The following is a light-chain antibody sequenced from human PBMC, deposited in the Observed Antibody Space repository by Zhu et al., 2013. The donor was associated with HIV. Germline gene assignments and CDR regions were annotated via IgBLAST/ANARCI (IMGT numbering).Light chain of an antibody. CDR2: AAS. Sequence: DIQLTQSPSFLSASVGDRVTITCRASHDIGRYLAWYQQKPGKAPSLFIYAASTLETGVPSRFSGSGSGTEFTLTITSLQPEDFATYYCQQTKSYPFSFGPGTKVDVK. CDR3: QQTKSYPFS. V-gene: IGKV1-9*01. J-gene: IGKJ3*01. CDR1: HDIGRY.